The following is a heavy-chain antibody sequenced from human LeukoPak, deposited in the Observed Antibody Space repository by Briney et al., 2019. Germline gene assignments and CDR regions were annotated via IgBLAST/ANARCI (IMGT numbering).Heavy chain of an antibody. Sequence: VASVKVSCKTSGYTFTGYYIHLLRQAPGQGLEWMAWIDPNSGATNYAHKFQGRVTMTRDTSISTAYMEVSSLRSDDTAVYYCARELIDFHDHTNKGFFDSWGQGTLVTVSS. D-gene: IGHD3/OR15-3a*01. CDR3: ARELIDFHDHTNKGFFDS. V-gene: IGHV1-2*02. CDR1: GYTFTGYY. J-gene: IGHJ4*02. CDR2: IDPNSGAT.